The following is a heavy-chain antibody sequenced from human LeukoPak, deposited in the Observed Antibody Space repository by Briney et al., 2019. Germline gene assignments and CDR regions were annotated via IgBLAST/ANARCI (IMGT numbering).Heavy chain of an antibody. CDR2: MNPNSGNT. J-gene: IGHJ5*02. Sequence: GASVKVSCKASGYTFTSYGINWVRQATGQGLEWMGWMNPNSGNTGYAQKFQGRVTMTRNTSISTAYMELSSLRSEDTAVYYCARGPYYYDSSGPEGFDPWGQGTLVTVSS. CDR3: ARGPYYYDSSGPEGFDP. V-gene: IGHV1-8*01. D-gene: IGHD3-22*01. CDR1: GYTFTSYG.